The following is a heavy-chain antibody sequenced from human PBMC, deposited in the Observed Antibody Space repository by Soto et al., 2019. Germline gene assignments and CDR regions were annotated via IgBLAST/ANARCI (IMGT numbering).Heavy chain of an antibody. V-gene: IGHV1-69*13. CDR2: IIPIFGTA. D-gene: IGHD6-13*01. Sequence: SVKVSCKASGGTFSSYAISWVRQAPGQGLEWMGGIIPIFGTANYAQKFQGRVTITADESTSTAYMELSSLRSEDTAVYYCARGSSSSPRGYYYYYYGMDVWGQGTTLTVSS. J-gene: IGHJ6*02. CDR3: ARGSSSSPRGYYYYYYGMDV. CDR1: GGTFSSYA.